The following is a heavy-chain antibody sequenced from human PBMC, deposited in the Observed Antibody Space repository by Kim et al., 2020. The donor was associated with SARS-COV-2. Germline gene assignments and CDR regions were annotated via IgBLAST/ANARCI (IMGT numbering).Heavy chain of an antibody. Sequence: GGSLRFSCAASGFTFSNAWMSWVRQAPGKGLEWVGRIRSKTASETTDYAAPVKGRFTISRDDSKNTLNLQMDSLKTEDTAVYYCTTDWGVGATFFDFWGQGTLVTVSS. D-gene: IGHD1-26*01. CDR3: TTDWGVGATFFDF. J-gene: IGHJ4*02. CDR2: IRSKTASETT. CDR1: GFTFSNAW. V-gene: IGHV3-15*01.